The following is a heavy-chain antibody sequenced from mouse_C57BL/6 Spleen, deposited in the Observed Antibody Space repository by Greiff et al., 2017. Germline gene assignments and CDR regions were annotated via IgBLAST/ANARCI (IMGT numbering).Heavy chain of an antibody. Sequence: VQLQQSGAELVRPGASVKLSCTASGFNIKDYYMHWVKQRPEQGLEWIGRIDPEDGDTEYAPKFQGKATMTADTSSNTAYLQLSSLTSEDTAVYYCTTMDYGSSGYYYAMDYWGQGTSVTVSS. CDR2: IDPEDGDT. CDR1: GFNIKDYY. V-gene: IGHV14-1*01. CDR3: TTMDYGSSGYYYAMDY. D-gene: IGHD1-1*01. J-gene: IGHJ4*01.